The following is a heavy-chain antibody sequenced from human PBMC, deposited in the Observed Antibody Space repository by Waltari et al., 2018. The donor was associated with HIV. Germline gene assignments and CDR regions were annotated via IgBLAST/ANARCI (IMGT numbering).Heavy chain of an antibody. CDR2: IRNGGGRP. CDR3: ARDWRQPRGVYYGMDV. D-gene: IGHD5-18*01. V-gene: IGHV3-74*01. Sequence: EVQVQESGGGLVQPGGSLRLSCAASGFIFSGYWMHWVRQAPGQGLVWVSHIRNGGGRPSYADYVKGRFTISRDNAENTLYLQMNSLRGEDTAVYYCARDWRQPRGVYYGMDVWGQGTTVIVSS. CDR1: GFIFSGYW. J-gene: IGHJ6*02.